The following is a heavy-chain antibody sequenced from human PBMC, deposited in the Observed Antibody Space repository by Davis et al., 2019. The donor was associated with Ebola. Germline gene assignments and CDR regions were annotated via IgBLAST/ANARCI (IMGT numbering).Heavy chain of an antibody. V-gene: IGHV3-48*02. CDR3: ARDGGSWSYYYYGMDV. J-gene: IGHJ6*02. D-gene: IGHD2-15*01. CDR1: GFTFSRHT. CDR2: ISSGRHDR. Sequence: GESLKISCAASGFTFSRHTMNRVRQAPGKGLEWLSFISSGRHDRYYADSVRGRFTVSRDNARSSLFLQLNSLRDEDTALYYCARDGGSWSYYYYGMDVWGQGTTVTVSS.